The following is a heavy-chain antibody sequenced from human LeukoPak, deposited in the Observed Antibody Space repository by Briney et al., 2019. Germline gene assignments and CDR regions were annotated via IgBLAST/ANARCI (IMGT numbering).Heavy chain of an antibody. D-gene: IGHD2-2*03. CDR2: ISGSGGST. CDR1: GFTFSSYA. J-gene: IGHJ4*02. V-gene: IGHV3-23*01. CDR3: AKGVGYCSSTSCYSGQFDY. Sequence: GGSLRLSCAASGFTFSSYAMSWVRQAPGKGLEWVSAISGSGGSTYYADSVKGRFTISRDNSKNTPYLQMNSLRAEDTAVYYCAKGVGYCSSTSCYSGQFDYWGQGTLVTVSS.